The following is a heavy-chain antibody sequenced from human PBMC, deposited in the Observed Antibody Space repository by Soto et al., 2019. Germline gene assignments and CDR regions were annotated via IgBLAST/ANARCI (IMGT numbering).Heavy chain of an antibody. CDR1: GGSISTSAYY. D-gene: IGHD3-10*01. V-gene: IGHV4-39*02. Sequence: SGTLSLTCTVSGGSISTSAYYWGWIRQPPGKGLEWIGTIYYSGTSYHNPSLKSRVTISVDTSKNQFSLTLTSVTAADTAVYYCARGGGGSGRGTLAAWLYFDYWGQGTLVTVSS. J-gene: IGHJ4*02. CDR2: IYYSGTS. CDR3: ARGGGGSGRGTLAAWLYFDY.